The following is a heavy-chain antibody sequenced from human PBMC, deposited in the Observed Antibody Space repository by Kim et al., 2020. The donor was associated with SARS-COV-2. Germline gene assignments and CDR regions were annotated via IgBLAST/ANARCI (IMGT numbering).Heavy chain of an antibody. CDR3: ARGILITIFGVVAHLDY. Sequence: SETLSLTCTVSGGSISSGGYYWSWIRQHPGKGLEWIGYIYYSGSTYYNPSLKSRVTISVDTSKNQFSLKLSSVTAADMAVYYCARGILITIFGVVAHLDYWGQGTLVTVSS. V-gene: IGHV4-31*03. J-gene: IGHJ4*02. CDR1: GGSISSGGYY. CDR2: IYYSGST. D-gene: IGHD3-3*01.